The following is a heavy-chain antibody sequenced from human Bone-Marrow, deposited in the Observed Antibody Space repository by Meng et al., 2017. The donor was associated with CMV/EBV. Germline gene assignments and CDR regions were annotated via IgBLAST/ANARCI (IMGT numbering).Heavy chain of an antibody. D-gene: IGHD2-2*01. CDR2: ISAYNGNT. CDR3: ARAVVVVPAAIQYYYYGMDV. Sequence: ASVKVSCKASGYTFTSNGISWVRQAPGQGLEWMGWISAYNGNTNYAQKLQGRVTMTTDTSTSTAYMELRSLRSDDTAVYYCARAVVVVPAAIQYYYYGMDVWGQGTTVTVSS. J-gene: IGHJ6*02. V-gene: IGHV1-18*01. CDR1: GYTFTSNG.